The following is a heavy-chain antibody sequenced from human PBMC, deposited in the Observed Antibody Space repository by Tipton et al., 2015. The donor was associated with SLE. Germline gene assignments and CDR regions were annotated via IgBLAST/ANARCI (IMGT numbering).Heavy chain of an antibody. Sequence: TLSLTCTVSGDSIIIGGYYWTWIRQHPVKGLEWIGYVYHTRVTYYNPSLKSRLTMSVDTSKNQFSLQLTSVTAADTAVYYCARAGYSYDSGYYFDHWGQGTLVTVSS. CDR1: GDSIIIGGYY. CDR2: VYHTRVT. D-gene: IGHD5-18*01. J-gene: IGHJ4*02. CDR3: ARAGYSYDSGYYFDH. V-gene: IGHV4-31*03.